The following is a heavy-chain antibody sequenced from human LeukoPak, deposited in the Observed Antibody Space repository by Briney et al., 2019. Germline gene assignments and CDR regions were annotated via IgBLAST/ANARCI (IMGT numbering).Heavy chain of an antibody. Sequence: GGSLRLSCAASGFTCDDYAMHWVRQAPGKGLEWVSGISWNSGSIGYADSVKGRFTISRDNAKNSLYLQMNSLRAEDTALYYCEKDARSYYDSSGTSYMDVWGKGTTVTVSS. CDR1: GFTCDDYA. J-gene: IGHJ6*03. CDR2: ISWNSGSI. CDR3: EKDARSYYDSSGTSYMDV. D-gene: IGHD3-22*01. V-gene: IGHV3-9*01.